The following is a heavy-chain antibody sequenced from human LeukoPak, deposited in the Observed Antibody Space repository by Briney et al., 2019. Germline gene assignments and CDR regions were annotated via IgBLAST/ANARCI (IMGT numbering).Heavy chain of an antibody. CDR1: GFTFSGYS. Sequence: GGSLRLSCAASGFTFSGYSMNWVRQAPGKGLEWISYISSSGSTIDYADSVKGRFTISRDNAKNSLYLQMNSLRAEDTAVYYCSRLRGYSYGYGDYWGQGTLVTVSS. V-gene: IGHV3-48*04. CDR3: SRLRGYSYGYGDY. D-gene: IGHD5-18*01. J-gene: IGHJ4*02. CDR2: ISSSGSTI.